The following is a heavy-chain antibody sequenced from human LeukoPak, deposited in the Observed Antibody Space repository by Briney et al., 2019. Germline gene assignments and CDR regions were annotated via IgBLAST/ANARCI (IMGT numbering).Heavy chain of an antibody. CDR3: ARASDCSSTSCYDFDY. Sequence: GGSLRLSCAASGFTFSSYDMHWVRQATGKGLEWVSAIGTAGDTYYPGSVKGRFTISRENAKNSLYLQMNSLRAGDTAVYYCARASDCSSTSCYDFDYWGQGTLVTVSS. D-gene: IGHD2-2*01. CDR2: IGTAGDT. J-gene: IGHJ4*02. V-gene: IGHV3-13*01. CDR1: GFTFSSYD.